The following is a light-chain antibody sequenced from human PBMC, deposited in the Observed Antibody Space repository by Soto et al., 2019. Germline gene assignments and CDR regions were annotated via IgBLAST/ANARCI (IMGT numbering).Light chain of an antibody. CDR1: QSLLHSNGYNY. J-gene: IGKJ4*01. CDR3: LLALQTPLT. V-gene: IGKV2-28*01. Sequence: DIVMTQSPLSLPVTPGEPASISCRSSQSLLHSNGYNYLDWYLQKPGQSPQLLIYLGSNRASGVPDRFSGSGSGTDFTLKISRVEAEDVGVYSCLLALQTPLTFGGGTKVEIK. CDR2: LGS.